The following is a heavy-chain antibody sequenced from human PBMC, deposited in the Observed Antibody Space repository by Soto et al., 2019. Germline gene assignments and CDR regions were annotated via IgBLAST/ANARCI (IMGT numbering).Heavy chain of an antibody. CDR2: ISYDGSNK. CDR3: GKGVATTRSYYSYYGMDV. CDR1: GFTFSSYG. Sequence: GGSLRLSCVASGFTFSSYGMHWVRQAPGKGLEWVALISYDGSNKYYADSVKGRFTISRDNSKHTLYLQMSSLRPEDTSVYYCGKGVATTRSYYSYYGMDVWGQGTTVTVS. V-gene: IGHV3-30*18. D-gene: IGHD5-12*01. J-gene: IGHJ6*02.